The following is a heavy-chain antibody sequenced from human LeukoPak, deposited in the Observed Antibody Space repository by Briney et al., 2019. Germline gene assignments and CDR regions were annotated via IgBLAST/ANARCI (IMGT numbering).Heavy chain of an antibody. CDR3: AKGEGIQLLFDY. Sequence: GSLRLSCAASGFTFSSYGMHWVRQAPGKGLEWVAVIWYDGSNKYYADSVKGRFTISRDNSKNTLYLQMNSLRAEDTAVYYCAKGEGIQLLFDYWGQGTLVTVSS. J-gene: IGHJ4*02. V-gene: IGHV3-33*06. CDR1: GFTFSSYG. D-gene: IGHD5-18*01. CDR2: IWYDGSNK.